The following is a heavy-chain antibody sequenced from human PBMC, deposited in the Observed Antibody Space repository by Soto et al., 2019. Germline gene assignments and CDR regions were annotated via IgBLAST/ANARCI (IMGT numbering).Heavy chain of an antibody. CDR1: GFTFSSYW. CDR3: GRGGSGIYGMDI. D-gene: IGHD6-13*01. CDR2: IIRDGSST. J-gene: IGHJ6*02. V-gene: IGHV3-74*01. Sequence: EVQLVESGGGLVQPGGSLRLSCAASGFTFSSYWMHWVRQAPGKGLVWISRIIRDGSSTNYADSVKGRFTISRDNAKNTLYLEINSPRADDTAVYFCGRGGSGIYGMDIWGQGTTVTVSS.